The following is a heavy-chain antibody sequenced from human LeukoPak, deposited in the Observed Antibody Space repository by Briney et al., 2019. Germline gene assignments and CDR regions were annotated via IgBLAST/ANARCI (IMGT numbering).Heavy chain of an antibody. V-gene: IGHV4-39*07. CDR3: ARGRSNYYGMDV. Sequence: SETLSLTYTVSGGSISSSSYYWGWIRQPPEKGLEWIGSVYYSGSTYYSPSLKSRVTKSVDTSKNQFSLKLSSVTAADTAVHYCARGRSNYYGMDVWGQGTTVTVSS. CDR1: GGSISSSSYY. J-gene: IGHJ6*02. CDR2: VYYSGST. D-gene: IGHD1-26*01.